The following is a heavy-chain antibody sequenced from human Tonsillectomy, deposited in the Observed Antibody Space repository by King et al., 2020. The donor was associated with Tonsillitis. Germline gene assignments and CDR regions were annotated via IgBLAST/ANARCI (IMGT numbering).Heavy chain of an antibody. CDR2: IYSDNDST. CDR3: ATDVVGTGDVVVGANYYYAMDV. CDR1: GFTFSNYA. Sequence: VQLVESGGGLVQPGGSLRLSCAASGFTFSNYAMSWVRQAPGKGLEWGSVIYSDNDSTFYADSVKGRFTISRHDSKNTLYLQMNSLRAEDTAVYYCATDVVGTGDVVVGANYYYAMDVWGQGTTVTVSS. D-gene: IGHD2-15*01. J-gene: IGHJ6*02. V-gene: IGHV3-23*03.